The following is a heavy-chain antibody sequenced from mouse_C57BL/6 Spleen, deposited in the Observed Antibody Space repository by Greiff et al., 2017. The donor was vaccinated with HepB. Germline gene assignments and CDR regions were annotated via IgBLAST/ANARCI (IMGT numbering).Heavy chain of an antibody. Sequence: VQLQQSGAELARPGASVKLSCKASGYTFTSYGISWVKQRTGQGLEWIGEISPRRGNTYYNEKFKGKTTLTADKSSSTAYMELRRLTSEDAAVYFCARGVTAPAMDYWGQGTSVTVSS. CDR3: ARGVTAPAMDY. CDR1: GYTFTSYG. CDR2: ISPRRGNT. V-gene: IGHV1-81*01. D-gene: IGHD3-2*01. J-gene: IGHJ4*01.